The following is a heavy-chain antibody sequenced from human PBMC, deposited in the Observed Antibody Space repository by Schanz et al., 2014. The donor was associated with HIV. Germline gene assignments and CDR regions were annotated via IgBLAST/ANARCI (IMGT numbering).Heavy chain of an antibody. CDR2: FYYSGDT. V-gene: IGHV4-61*03. D-gene: IGHD1-26*01. CDR1: GGSVSSGSYY. Sequence: QVQLQESGPGLVKPSETLSLTCTVSGGSVSSGSYYWSWLRQSPRKGLEWIGYFYYSGDTNYNPSLKGRVTISLDTSKNHFSLRLSSVTAADTAVYYCARSGNYAFYNFHYWGQGTLVTVSS. J-gene: IGHJ4*02. CDR3: ARSGNYAFYNFHY.